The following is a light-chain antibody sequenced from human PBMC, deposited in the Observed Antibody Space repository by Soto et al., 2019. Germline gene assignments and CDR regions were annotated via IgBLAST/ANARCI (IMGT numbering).Light chain of an antibody. CDR2: GAS. J-gene: IGKJ2*01. CDR3: QQYARSPYT. CDR1: QSVSNNY. V-gene: IGKV3-20*01. Sequence: EIVLTQSPGTLSLSPGERATLSCRATQSVSNNYLAWYHQKAGQAPRLLIYGASNRPAGIPDRFSGSGSGTDFSLTISRLEPEDFAVYYCQQYARSPYTFGQGTKLEI.